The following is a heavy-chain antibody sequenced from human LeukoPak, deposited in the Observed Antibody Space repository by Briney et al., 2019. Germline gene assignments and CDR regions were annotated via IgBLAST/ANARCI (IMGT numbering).Heavy chain of an antibody. V-gene: IGHV3-48*03. J-gene: IGHJ4*02. CDR2: ISSSANTI. CDR3: AGSYYDSSGPFDY. CDR1: GFTFSSYE. D-gene: IGHD3-22*01. Sequence: PGGSLKLSCAASGFTFSSYEMNWVRQAPGKGLEWVSYISSSANTIYYADSVKGRFTISRDNAKNSLYLQMNSLRAEDTAVYYCAGSYYDSSGPFDYWGQGTLVTVSS.